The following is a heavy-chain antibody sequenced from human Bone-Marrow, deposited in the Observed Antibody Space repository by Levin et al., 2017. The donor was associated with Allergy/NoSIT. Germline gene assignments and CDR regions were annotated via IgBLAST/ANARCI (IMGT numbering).Heavy chain of an antibody. J-gene: IGHJ4*02. CDR3: ARRDRESEIFDY. CDR1: GYRFSSYW. Sequence: GESLKISCKGSGYRFSSYWIGWVRQTPEKGLEWMGITYPGDSDTRYSPSFQGQVTILVDKSISTAYLQWSSLKASDTAIYFCARRDRESEIFDYWGQGTLVTVSS. V-gene: IGHV5-51*01. CDR2: TYPGDSDT. D-gene: IGHD5-24*01.